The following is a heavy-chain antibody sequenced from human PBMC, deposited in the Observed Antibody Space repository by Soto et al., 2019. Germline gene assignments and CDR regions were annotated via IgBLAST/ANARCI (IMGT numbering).Heavy chain of an antibody. J-gene: IGHJ4*02. V-gene: IGHV4-30-2*01. Sequence: QLQLQESGSGLVKPSQTLSLTCAVSGGSISSGGYSWSWIRQPPGKGLEWIGYIYHSGSTYYNPSLKSRVTISVDRSKNQFSLKLSSVTAADTAVYYCARVVTAMVMVGDYFDYWGQGTLVTVSS. CDR1: GGSISSGGYS. D-gene: IGHD5-18*01. CDR2: IYHSGST. CDR3: ARVVTAMVMVGDYFDY.